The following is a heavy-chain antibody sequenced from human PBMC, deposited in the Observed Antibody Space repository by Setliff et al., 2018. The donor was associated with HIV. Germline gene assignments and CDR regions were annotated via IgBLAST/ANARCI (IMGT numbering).Heavy chain of an antibody. D-gene: IGHD5-12*01. Sequence: ASVKVSCKASGYTFTSYDINWVRQATGQGLEWMGWMNPNSGNTDYAQKFQGRVTMTRNTSISTAYMELSSLRSEDTAIYYCAREYHIGTEGPRLANYFDFWGQGTLVTVSS. J-gene: IGHJ4*02. V-gene: IGHV1-8*02. CDR2: MNPNSGNT. CDR3: AREYHIGTEGPRLANYFDF. CDR1: GYTFTSYD.